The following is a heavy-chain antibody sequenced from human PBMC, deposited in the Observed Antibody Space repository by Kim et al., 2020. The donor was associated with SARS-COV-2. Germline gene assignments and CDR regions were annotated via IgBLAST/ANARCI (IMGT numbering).Heavy chain of an antibody. CDR1: GYSFTSYW. D-gene: IGHD2-21*02. CDR2: IYPGDSDT. Sequence: GESLKISCKGSGYSFTSYWIGWVRQMPGKGLEWMGIIYPGDSDTRYSPSFQGQVTISADKSISTAYLQWSSLKASDTAMYYCAQSRESMVVTATYDAFDIWGQGTMVTVSS. CDR3: AQSRESMVVTATYDAFDI. J-gene: IGHJ3*02. V-gene: IGHV5-51*01.